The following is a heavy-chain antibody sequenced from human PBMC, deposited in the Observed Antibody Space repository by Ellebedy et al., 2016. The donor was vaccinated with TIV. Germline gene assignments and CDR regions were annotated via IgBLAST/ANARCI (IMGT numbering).Heavy chain of an antibody. CDR3: ARIRRDYDSSGYSYYYFDY. Sequence: SGPTLVKPTETLTLTCTVSGFSLSNAGMGVSWIRQPPGKALEWLAHIFSNDEKSYSTSLKSRLTISKDTSKSQVVLTMTNMDPVDTATYYCARIRRDYDSSGYSYYYFDYWGQGTLVTVSS. D-gene: IGHD3-22*01. CDR2: IFSNDEK. CDR1: GFSLSNAGMG. J-gene: IGHJ4*02. V-gene: IGHV2-26*01.